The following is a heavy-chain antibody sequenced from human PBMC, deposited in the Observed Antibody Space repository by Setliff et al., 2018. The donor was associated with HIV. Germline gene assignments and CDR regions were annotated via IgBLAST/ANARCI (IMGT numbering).Heavy chain of an antibody. V-gene: IGHV5-10-1*01. CDR2: IDPTDSYI. D-gene: IGHD2-21*01. CDR1: GYSFASYW. J-gene: IGHJ6*02. CDR3: ARQSYYYYNMDV. Sequence: GESLKISCKGSGYSFASYWISWVRQMPGKGLEWMGRIDPTDSYINDSPPYQGHVTISVDKPISTVYLQWSSLKASDTAISYCARQSYYYYNMDVWGQGTTVTVSS.